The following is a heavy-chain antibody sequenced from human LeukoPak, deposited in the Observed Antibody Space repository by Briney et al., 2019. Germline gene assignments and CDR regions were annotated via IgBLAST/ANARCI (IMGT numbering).Heavy chain of an antibody. CDR1: GYTLTELS. Sequence: ASVKVSCKVSGYTLTELSMHWVRQAPGKGLEWMGGFDPEDGETIYAQKFQGRVTMTEDTSTDTAYMELSSLRSEDTAVYYCATPPPPAPMESHWETNWFDPWGQGTLVTVSS. D-gene: IGHD3-10*01. CDR2: FDPEDGET. V-gene: IGHV1-24*01. J-gene: IGHJ5*02. CDR3: ATPPPPAPMESHWETNWFDP.